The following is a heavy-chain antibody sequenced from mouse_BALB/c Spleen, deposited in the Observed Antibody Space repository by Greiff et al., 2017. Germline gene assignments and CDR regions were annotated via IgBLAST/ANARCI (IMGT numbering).Heavy chain of an antibody. CDR3: EREEDDYDEGCFDY. D-gene: IGHD2-4*01. V-gene: IGHV5-6-5*01. Sequence: EVQLQQSGGGLVKPGGSLKLSCAASGFTFSSYAMSWVRQTPEKRLEWVASISSGGSTYYPDSVMGRFTLSRDNARNILYLQMSSRRSEDTAMYYCEREEDDYDEGCFDYWGQGTTLTVSS. J-gene: IGHJ2*01. CDR1: GFTFSSYA. CDR2: ISSGGST.